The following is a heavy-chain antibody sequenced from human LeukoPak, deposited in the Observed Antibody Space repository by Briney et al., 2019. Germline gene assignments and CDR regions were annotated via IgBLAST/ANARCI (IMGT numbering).Heavy chain of an antibody. CDR3: ARRSRGGYFDY. D-gene: IGHD3-10*01. CDR1: GGSISSSSYY. Sequence: SETLSLTCTVSGGSISSSSYYWSWIRQPPGKGLEWIGYIYTSGSTNYNPSLKSRVTISVDTSKNQFSLKLSSVTAADTAVYYCARRSRGGYFDYWGQGTLVTVSS. J-gene: IGHJ4*02. CDR2: IYTSGST. V-gene: IGHV4-61*05.